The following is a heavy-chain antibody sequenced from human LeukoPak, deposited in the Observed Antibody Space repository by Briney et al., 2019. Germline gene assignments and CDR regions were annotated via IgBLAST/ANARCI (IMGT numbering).Heavy chain of an antibody. CDR1: GFTLISYW. J-gene: IGHJ6*02. V-gene: IGHV3-7*01. CDR2: IKQEGVEK. Sequence: PGGSLRLSCAASGFTLISYWMSWGPQAPGKGLGWVANIKQEGVEKHYVDSVKGRFTISRDNAKNSLYLQMNSLRAEDTAGYYCAIDDAPASGRYYRAYYYYCMDVWGQGTTLTLS. CDR3: AIDDAPASGRYYRAYYYYCMDV. D-gene: IGHD3-22*01.